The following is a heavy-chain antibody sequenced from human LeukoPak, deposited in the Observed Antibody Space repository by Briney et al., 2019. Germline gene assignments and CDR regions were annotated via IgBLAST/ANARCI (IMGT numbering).Heavy chain of an antibody. CDR1: GGSISSSSYY. D-gene: IGHD3-10*01. CDR2: IFYSGST. CDR3: ARGMVIRGGSFDY. Sequence: SETLSLTCTVSGGSISSSSYYWGWIRQPPGKGLEWIGSIFYSGSTYYNPSLKSRVTISVDTSKNQFSLKLSSVTAADTAVYYCARGMVIRGGSFDYWGQGTLVTVSS. J-gene: IGHJ4*02. V-gene: IGHV4-39*07.